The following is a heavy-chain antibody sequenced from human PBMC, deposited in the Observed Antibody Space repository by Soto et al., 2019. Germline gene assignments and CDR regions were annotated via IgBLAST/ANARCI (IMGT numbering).Heavy chain of an antibody. CDR1: GYTFTRYT. CDR3: ARGIATGQLDP. D-gene: IGHD2-15*01. V-gene: IGHV1-3*01. CDR2: NNPDNGNT. Sequence: ASVKVSCKASGYTFTRYTMNWVRQAPGQRLEWMGWNNPDNGNTKSSQKFQDRVIITRDTSASTAYMDLSSLRSEDTAVYYCARGIATGQLDPWGQGTLVTVSS. J-gene: IGHJ5*02.